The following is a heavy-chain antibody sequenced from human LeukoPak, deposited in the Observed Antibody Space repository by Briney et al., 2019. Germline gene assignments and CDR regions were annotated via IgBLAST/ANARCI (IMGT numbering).Heavy chain of an antibody. J-gene: IGHJ4*02. CDR3: ARGPYYDSNGHDFQF. Sequence: GGSLRLSCAASGFTFSSYEMNWLRQTPVKGLEWISYINGRGTTFYYADSVKGRFTISRDKAQNSLYLQMNSLSAEDTAVYFCARGPYYDSNGHDFQFWGQGALVTVSS. CDR1: GFTFSSYE. CDR2: INGRGTTF. V-gene: IGHV3-48*03. D-gene: IGHD3-22*01.